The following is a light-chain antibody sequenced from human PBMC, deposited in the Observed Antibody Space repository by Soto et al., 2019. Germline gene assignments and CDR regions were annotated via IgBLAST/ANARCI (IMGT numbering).Light chain of an antibody. V-gene: IGKV3-20*01. CDR2: GAS. J-gene: IGKJ1*01. Sequence: EIVLTRSPGTLSLSPGERATLSCRASQSVSSSYLAWYQQKPGQAPRLLIYGASSRATGIPDRFSGSGSGTEFTLTISSLQSEDFAVYYCQQYNNWPRTFGQGTKVDIK. CDR1: QSVSSSY. CDR3: QQYNNWPRT.